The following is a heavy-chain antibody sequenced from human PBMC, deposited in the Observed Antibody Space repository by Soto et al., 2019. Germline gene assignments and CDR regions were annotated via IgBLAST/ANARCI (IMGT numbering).Heavy chain of an antibody. D-gene: IGHD3-10*01. J-gene: IGHJ6*02. CDR1: GFTFSTYS. V-gene: IGHV3-48*01. CDR3: ARVWYGSGTYGLAV. Sequence: EVQLVESGGGLVQPGGSLRLSCAASGFTFSTYSMNWVRQAPGKGLEWVSHISSSSSTIYYADSVKGRFTSSRDNVKNSVYLQRNSLSAEDTAVYSCARVWYGSGTYGLAVWGQGTTVAVSS. CDR2: ISSSSSTI.